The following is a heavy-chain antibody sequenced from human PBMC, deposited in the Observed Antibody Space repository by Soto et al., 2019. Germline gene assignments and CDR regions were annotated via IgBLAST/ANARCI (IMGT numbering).Heavy chain of an antibody. CDR3: AKQFIGWSDYVDY. J-gene: IGHJ4*02. Sequence: QVQLVESGGGVVQPGRSLRLSCAASGFTFSTNAMHWVRQAPGKGLEWVAVISYDGGTKYYADSVKGRFTISRDNAKNTLYLQMNSLRSEDTAVYYCAKQFIGWSDYVDYWGQGTLFTVSS. CDR2: ISYDGGTK. D-gene: IGHD6-19*01. CDR1: GFTFSTNA. V-gene: IGHV3-30-3*02.